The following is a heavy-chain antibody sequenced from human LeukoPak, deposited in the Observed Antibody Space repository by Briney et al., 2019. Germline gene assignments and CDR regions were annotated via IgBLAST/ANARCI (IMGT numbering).Heavy chain of an antibody. CDR2: ISNYNGPT. CDR3: VRDERAVTAGGEYYFDY. Sequence: ASVKVSCKASGYTFTNDGVSWVRQAPGRGLEWVGWISNYNGPTHSAPRFQGRVTVTTDTFTSTAYMELRSLTSDDTAVYFCVRDERAVTAGGEYYFDYWGQGTLVTVSS. D-gene: IGHD2-21*01. V-gene: IGHV1-18*01. CDR1: GYTFTNDG. J-gene: IGHJ4*02.